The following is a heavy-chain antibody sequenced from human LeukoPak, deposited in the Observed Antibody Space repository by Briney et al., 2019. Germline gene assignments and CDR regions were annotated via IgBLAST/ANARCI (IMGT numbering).Heavy chain of an antibody. V-gene: IGHV6-1*01. CDR1: GDSVSSNSVT. CDR3: ARRLTQYDCFDP. Sequence: SQTLSLTCAISGDSVSSNSVTWNWIRQSPSRGLEWLGRTYYGSTWYNDYAVSVRGRITVNPDTSKNQFSLHLNSVTPEDTAVYYCARRLTQYDCFDPWGQGILVTVSS. J-gene: IGHJ5*02. CDR2: TYYGSTWYN. D-gene: IGHD2-2*01.